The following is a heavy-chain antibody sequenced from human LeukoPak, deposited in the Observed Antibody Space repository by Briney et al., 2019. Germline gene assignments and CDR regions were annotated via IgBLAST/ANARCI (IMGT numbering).Heavy chain of an antibody. V-gene: IGHV4-59*01. CDR1: GGSISSYY. CDR2: IYYSGST. Sequence: PSETLSLTCTVSGGSISSYYWSWIRQPPGKGLEWIGYIYYSGSTNYNPSLKSRVTISVDTSKNQFSLKLSSVTAADTAVYYCARGPYGRLSAFDIWGQGTMVTVSS. J-gene: IGHJ3*02. CDR3: ARGPYGRLSAFDI. D-gene: IGHD4-17*01.